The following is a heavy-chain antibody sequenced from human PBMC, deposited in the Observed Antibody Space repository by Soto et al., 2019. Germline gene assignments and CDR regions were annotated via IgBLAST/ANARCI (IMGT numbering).Heavy chain of an antibody. D-gene: IGHD3-22*01. Sequence: GESLKISCKGSGYSFTSYWIGWVRQMPGKGLEWMGIIYPGDSDTRYSPSFQGQVTISADKSISTAYLQWSSLKASDTAMYYCARHSKVTMILYDYRGYYGMDVWGQGTTVTVSS. CDR1: GYSFTSYW. J-gene: IGHJ6*02. V-gene: IGHV5-51*01. CDR3: ARHSKVTMILYDYRGYYGMDV. CDR2: IYPGDSDT.